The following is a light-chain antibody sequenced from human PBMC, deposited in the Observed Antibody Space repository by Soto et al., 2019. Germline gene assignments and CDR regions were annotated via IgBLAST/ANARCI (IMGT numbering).Light chain of an antibody. Sequence: ASQMTQYHSSLSASVGDRVTITCRASQDIRNSLSWYQQKPGEAPKLLIYGVSSLQSGVPSRFSGSASGTDFTLTISSLQPEDFGTYFCLQDPNLPWTFGQGTKVDI. CDR3: LQDPNLPWT. CDR2: GVS. CDR1: QDIRNS. J-gene: IGKJ1*01. V-gene: IGKV1-6*02.